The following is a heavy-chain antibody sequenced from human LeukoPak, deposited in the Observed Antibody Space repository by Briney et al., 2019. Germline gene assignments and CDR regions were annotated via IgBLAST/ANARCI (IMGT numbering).Heavy chain of an antibody. V-gene: IGHV4-39*07. CDR2: IYYSGST. D-gene: IGHD6-13*01. CDR1: GDSISSNSYY. CDR3: ARSGYTTRRHAAFDI. Sequence: SETLSLTCTVSGDSISSNSYYWGWIRQPPGKGLEWIGSIYYSGSTYYNPSLKSRVTISVDTSKNQFSLKLSSVTAADTAVYYCARSGYTTRRHAAFDIWGQGTMVAVSS. J-gene: IGHJ3*02.